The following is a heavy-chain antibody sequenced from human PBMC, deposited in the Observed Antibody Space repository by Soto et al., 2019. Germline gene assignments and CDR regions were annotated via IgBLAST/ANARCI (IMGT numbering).Heavy chain of an antibody. D-gene: IGHD5-12*01. CDR1: GFTFSDFT. J-gene: IGHJ4*02. CDR2: ISPSSSYI. V-gene: IGHV3-21*01. CDR3: ARFRGYSGYPFDH. Sequence: EVPLVESGGGLVKPGGSLRLSCAASGFTFSDFTMNWVRQAPGKGLEWVSSISPSSSYIYYADSMKGRFTISRDNAKNSLSLQMNSLRAEDTAVYYCARFRGYSGYPFDHWGPGTLVTVSS.